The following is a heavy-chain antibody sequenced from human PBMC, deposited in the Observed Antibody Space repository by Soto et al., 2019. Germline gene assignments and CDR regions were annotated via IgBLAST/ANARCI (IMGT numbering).Heavy chain of an antibody. Sequence: VQLVESGGGLVQPGGSLRLSCAASGFTFSSYSMNWVRQAPGKGLEWVSYISSSSSTIYYADSVKGRFTISRDNAKNSLYLQMNSLRDEDTAVYYCARAMLYYYDSSGYSYYFDYWGQGTLVTVSS. D-gene: IGHD3-22*01. CDR2: ISSSSSTI. CDR3: ARAMLYYYDSSGYSYYFDY. CDR1: GFTFSSYS. V-gene: IGHV3-48*02. J-gene: IGHJ4*02.